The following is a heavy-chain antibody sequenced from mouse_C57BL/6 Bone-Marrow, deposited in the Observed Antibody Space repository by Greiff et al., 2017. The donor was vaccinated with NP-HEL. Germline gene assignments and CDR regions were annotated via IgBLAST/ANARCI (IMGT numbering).Heavy chain of an antibody. CDR3: VGHWEYFDY. J-gene: IGHJ2*01. Sequence: EVQLVESGGGLVQPKGSLKLSCAASGFSFNTYAMNWVRQAPGKGLEWVARIRSKSNNYAKYYADSVKDRFTISRDDSESMLYLQKNNLRTEDTAMYYCVGHWEYFDYWGKGTTLTVSS. V-gene: IGHV10-1*01. CDR1: GFSFNTYA. CDR2: IRSKSNNYAK. D-gene: IGHD4-1*01.